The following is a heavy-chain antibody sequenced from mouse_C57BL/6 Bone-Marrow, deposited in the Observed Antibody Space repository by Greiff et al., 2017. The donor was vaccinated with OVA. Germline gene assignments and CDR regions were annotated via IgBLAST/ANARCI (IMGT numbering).Heavy chain of an antibody. CDR2: IRNKANNHAT. CDR3: TRPGPGWYFDV. D-gene: IGHD3-3*01. Sequence: VQLKESGGGLVQPGGSMKLSCAASGFTFSYAWMDWVRQSPEKGLEWVAEIRNKANNHATYYAESVKGRFTISRDDSKSSVYLQMNSLRAEDTGIYYCTRPGPGWYFDVWGTGTTVTVSS. V-gene: IGHV6-6*01. J-gene: IGHJ1*03. CDR1: GFTFSYAW.